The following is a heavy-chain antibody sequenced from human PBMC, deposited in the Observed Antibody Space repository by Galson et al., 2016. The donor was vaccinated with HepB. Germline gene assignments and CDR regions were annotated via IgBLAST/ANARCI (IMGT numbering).Heavy chain of an antibody. Sequence: SLRLSCAASGFTFGDYAVTWFRQAPGKGLEWVGFIRSDSYGGTTEYAASVKGRFTISRDDSKSIAYLQMNSLKTEDTAVYYCSRDSFYDFWSGPRYGVVWGQGTTVTVSS. CDR1: GFTFGDYA. CDR3: SRDSFYDFWSGPRYGVV. J-gene: IGHJ6*02. D-gene: IGHD3-3*01. V-gene: IGHV3-49*03. CDR2: IRSDSYGGTT.